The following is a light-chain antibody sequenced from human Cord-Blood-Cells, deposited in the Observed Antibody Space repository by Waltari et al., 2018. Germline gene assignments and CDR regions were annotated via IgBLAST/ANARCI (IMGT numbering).Light chain of an antibody. V-gene: IGKV1-5*01. Sequence: IQMTQSPPTLSASVGDRVTITCRASQSISSWLAWYQQKPGKAPKLLIYDASSLESGVPSRFSGSGSGTEFTLTISSLQPDDFATYDCQQYNSYSYTFGQGTKLEIK. CDR3: QQYNSYSYT. J-gene: IGKJ2*01. CDR2: DAS. CDR1: QSISSW.